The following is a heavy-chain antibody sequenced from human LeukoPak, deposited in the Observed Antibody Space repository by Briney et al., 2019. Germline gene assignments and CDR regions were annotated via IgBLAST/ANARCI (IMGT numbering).Heavy chain of an antibody. CDR3: ARRSYYHYGLDL. CDR2: IYPGDSDT. CDR1: GYIYSTYW. Sequence: GESLKISCKASGYIYSTYWIGWVRQMPGKGLEWMGTIYPGDSDTRYSPSFQGQVTISVDKSINTAYLQWRSLEASDTAIYYCARRSYYHYGLDLWGQGTTVTVSS. V-gene: IGHV5-51*01. J-gene: IGHJ6*02.